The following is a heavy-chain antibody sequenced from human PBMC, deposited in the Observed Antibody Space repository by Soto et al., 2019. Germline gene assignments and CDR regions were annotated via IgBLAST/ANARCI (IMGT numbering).Heavy chain of an antibody. CDR3: ARYNSYAIDY. V-gene: IGHV4-59*01. D-gene: IGHD2-8*01. CDR2: IHYSGTT. CDR1: GTSISSYY. J-gene: IGHJ4*02. Sequence: PSETLSLTCTVSGTSISSYYWSWIRQPPGEGLEWIANIHYSGTTNYNPSLGSRVTLSVDTSKNQFSLKMTSVTAADRAMYFCARYNSYAIDYWGRGTLVTV.